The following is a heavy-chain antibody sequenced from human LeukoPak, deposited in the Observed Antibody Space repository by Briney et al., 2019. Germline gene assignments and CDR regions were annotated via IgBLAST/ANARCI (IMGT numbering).Heavy chain of an antibody. CDR2: ISWNSGSI. J-gene: IGHJ4*02. D-gene: IGHD5-18*01. CDR3: ARAGVDTAMVKDY. V-gene: IGHV3-9*01. CDR1: GFAFDDYA. Sequence: PGGSRRLSCTASGFAFDDYAMHWVRQAPGKGLEWVSGISWNSGSIVYADSVKGRFTISRDNSKNTLYLQMNSLRAEDTAVYYCARAGVDTAMVKDYWGQGTLVTVSS.